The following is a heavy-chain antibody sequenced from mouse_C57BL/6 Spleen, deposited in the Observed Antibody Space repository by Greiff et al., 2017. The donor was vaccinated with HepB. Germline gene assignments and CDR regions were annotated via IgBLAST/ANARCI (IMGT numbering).Heavy chain of an antibody. V-gene: IGHV5-17*01. CDR2: ISSGSSTI. J-gene: IGHJ2*01. D-gene: IGHD2-2*01. Sequence: EVKLVESGGGLVKPGGSLKLSCAASGFTFSDYGMHWVRQAPEKGLEWVAYISSGSSTIYYADTVKGRFTISRDNAKNTLFLQMTSLRSEDTAMYYCARMVTTLFDYWGQGTTLTVSS. CDR3: ARMVTTLFDY. CDR1: GFTFSDYG.